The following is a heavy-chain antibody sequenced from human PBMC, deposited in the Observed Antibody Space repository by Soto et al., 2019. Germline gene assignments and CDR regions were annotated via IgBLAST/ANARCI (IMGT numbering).Heavy chain of an antibody. CDR2: IYYGGGT. V-gene: IGHV4-39*01. CDR1: GGSISSSNYY. Sequence: TSETLSLTCTVSGGSISSSNYYWGWIRQPPGKGLEWIGSIYYGGGTYYNPSRKTRVTISVDTSKNQFSLKLSSVTAADTAVYYCARHERRVMFFDYWGQGTLVTVSS. J-gene: IGHJ4*02. D-gene: IGHD3-10*02. CDR3: ARHERRVMFFDY.